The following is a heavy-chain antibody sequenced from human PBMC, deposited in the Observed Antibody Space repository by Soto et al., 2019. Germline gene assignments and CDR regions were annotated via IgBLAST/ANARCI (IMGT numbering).Heavy chain of an antibody. CDR1: GGSISSGGYY. CDR2: IYYSGST. D-gene: IGHD2-2*01. V-gene: IGHV4-31*03. J-gene: IGHJ4*02. CDR3: ARGVPAANLFDY. Sequence: PSETLSLTCTVSGGSISSGGYYWSWIRQHPGKGLEWIGYIYYSGSTYYNPSLKSRVTISVDTSKNQFSLKLSSVTAADTAVYYCARGVPAANLFDYWGQGTLVTVSS.